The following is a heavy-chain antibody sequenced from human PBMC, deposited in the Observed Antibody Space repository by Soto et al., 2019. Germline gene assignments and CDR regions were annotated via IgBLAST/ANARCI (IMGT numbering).Heavy chain of an antibody. CDR2: VYYSGST. V-gene: IGHV4-39*01. CDR1: GGSISSSKHY. Sequence: QLQLQESGPGLVKPSETLSLTCTVSGGSISSSKHYWGWIRQPPGKGLEWIGSVYYSGSTYFHPSLKSRVTISVDTSENRFSLKLSSVTASDTAVYYCARQPLLHGVLYYMDVWGKGTTVTVSS. CDR3: ARQPLLHGVLYYMDV. D-gene: IGHD2-8*01. J-gene: IGHJ6*03.